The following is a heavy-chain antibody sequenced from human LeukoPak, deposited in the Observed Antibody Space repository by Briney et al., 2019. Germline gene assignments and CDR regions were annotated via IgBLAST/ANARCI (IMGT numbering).Heavy chain of an antibody. Sequence: GGSLRLSCAASGFTFSSYAVSWVRQAPGKGLEWVSAISGSGGSTYYADSVKGRFTISRDNSKNTLYLQMNSLRAEDTAVYYCAKASRSSGYHYYFDYWGQGTLVTVSS. CDR3: AKASRSSGYHYYFDY. CDR1: GFTFSSYA. V-gene: IGHV3-23*01. J-gene: IGHJ4*02. D-gene: IGHD3-22*01. CDR2: ISGSGGST.